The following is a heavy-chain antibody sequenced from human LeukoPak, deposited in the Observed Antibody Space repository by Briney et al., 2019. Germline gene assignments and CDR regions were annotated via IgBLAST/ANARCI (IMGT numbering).Heavy chain of an antibody. V-gene: IGHV4-34*01. Sequence: PSETLSLTCAVYGGSFSGYYWSWIRQPPRKGREGIGEINHSGSTNYNPSLKSRVTISVDTSKNQFSLKLSSVPAADPAVYYCARGPIQLWRTDAFDIWGQATMVTVSS. J-gene: IGHJ3*02. CDR3: ARGPIQLWRTDAFDI. CDR2: INHSGST. D-gene: IGHD5-18*01. CDR1: GGSFSGYY.